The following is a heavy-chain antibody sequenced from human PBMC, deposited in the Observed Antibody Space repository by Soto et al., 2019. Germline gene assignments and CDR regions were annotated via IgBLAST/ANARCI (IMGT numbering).Heavy chain of an antibody. CDR3: ARDGYCSSTSCYHYYYYYAMDV. CDR2: ISAYNGNT. Sequence: VKVSCKASGYTFTSYGISWVRQAPGQGLEWMGWISAYNGNTNYAQKLQGRVTMTTDTSTSTAYMELRSLRSDDTAVYYCARDGYCSSTSCYHYYYYYAMDVWGQGTTVTVSS. V-gene: IGHV1-18*04. CDR1: GYTFTSYG. D-gene: IGHD2-2*01. J-gene: IGHJ6*02.